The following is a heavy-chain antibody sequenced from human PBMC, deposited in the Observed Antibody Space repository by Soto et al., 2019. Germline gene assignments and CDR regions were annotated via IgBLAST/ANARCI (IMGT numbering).Heavy chain of an antibody. CDR3: SRSTLIQLWFSGLDY. D-gene: IGHD5-18*01. CDR1: GFTFSDYY. Sequence: PGGSLRLSCAASGFTFSDYYMSWIRQAPGKGLEWVSYISSSSSYTNYADSVKGRFTISRDNAKNSLYLQMNSLRAEDTAVYYCSRSTLIQLWFSGLDYWGPGPLVTVSS. J-gene: IGHJ4*02. V-gene: IGHV3-11*06. CDR2: ISSSSSYT.